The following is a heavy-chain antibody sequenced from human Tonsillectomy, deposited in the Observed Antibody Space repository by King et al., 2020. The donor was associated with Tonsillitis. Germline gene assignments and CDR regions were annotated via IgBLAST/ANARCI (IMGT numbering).Heavy chain of an antibody. CDR3: AREVMGAFDI. CDR1: GFTLSSYW. Sequence: VQLVESGGGLVQPGGSLRLSCAASGFTLSSYWMHWVRQAPGKGLVWVSRIKGDGSSRSYADSVKGRFTISRDNAKSTLYLQMNSLRAEDTAVYYCAREVMGAFDIWGQGKMVTVSS. J-gene: IGHJ3*02. CDR2: IKGDGSSR. V-gene: IGHV3-74*01. D-gene: IGHD3-16*01.